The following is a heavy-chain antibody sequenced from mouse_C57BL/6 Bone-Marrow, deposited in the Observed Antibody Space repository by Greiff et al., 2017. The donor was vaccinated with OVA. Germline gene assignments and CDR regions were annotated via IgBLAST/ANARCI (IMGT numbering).Heavy chain of an antibody. D-gene: IGHD1-1*01. CDR3: AREVYYYGSSFDY. CDR1: GYTFTSYW. J-gene: IGHJ2*01. V-gene: IGHV1-64*01. Sequence: VQLQQPGAELVKPGASVKLSCKASGYTFTSYWMHWVKQRPGQGLEWIGMIHPNSGSTNYNEKFKSKATLTVDKSSSTAYMQLSSLTSEDSAVYYCAREVYYYGSSFDYWGQGTTLTVSS. CDR2: IHPNSGST.